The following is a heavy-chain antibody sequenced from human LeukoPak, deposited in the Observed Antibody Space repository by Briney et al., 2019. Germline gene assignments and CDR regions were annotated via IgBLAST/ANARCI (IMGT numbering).Heavy chain of an antibody. CDR3: ARGSSAGRSGFDP. CDR1: GFTFSTYS. V-gene: IGHV3-48*04. J-gene: IGHJ5*02. CDR2: ISSGSSTI. Sequence: GGSLRLSCKASGFTFSTYSMNWVRQAPGQGLEWVSYISSGSSTIYYADSVKGRFTISRDNAKNSLYLQMNSLRAEDSAVYYCARGSSAGRSGFDPWGQGTLVTVSS.